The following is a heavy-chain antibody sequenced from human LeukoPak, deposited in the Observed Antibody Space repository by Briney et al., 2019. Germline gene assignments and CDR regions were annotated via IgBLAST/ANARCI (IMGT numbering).Heavy chain of an antibody. CDR2: INHSGST. CDR1: GGSFSGYY. Sequence: SETLSLTCAVYGGSFSGYYWSWLRQPPGKGLEGIGEINHSGSTNYNPSLKSRVTISVDTSKNQFSLKLSSVTAADTAVYYCASLGYDFWSGYVLDYWGQGTLVTVSS. CDR3: ASLGYDFWSGYVLDY. J-gene: IGHJ4*02. D-gene: IGHD3-3*01. V-gene: IGHV4-34*01.